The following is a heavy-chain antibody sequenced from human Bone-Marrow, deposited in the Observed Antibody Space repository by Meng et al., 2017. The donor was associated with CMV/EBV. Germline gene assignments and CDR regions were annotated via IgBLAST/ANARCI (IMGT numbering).Heavy chain of an antibody. J-gene: IGHJ4*02. CDR2: IKQDGSQK. V-gene: IGHV3-7*01. CDR3: AREGSSAAARPLDY. Sequence: GESLKISCAASGFGFGPYWMTWVRQAPGKGLEWVANIKQDGSQKYYVDSVKGRFTISRDNAKNSLYLHMNSLRVEDTAVYYCAREGSSAAARPLDYWGQGTRVTGYS. CDR1: GFGFGPYW. D-gene: IGHD6-6*01.